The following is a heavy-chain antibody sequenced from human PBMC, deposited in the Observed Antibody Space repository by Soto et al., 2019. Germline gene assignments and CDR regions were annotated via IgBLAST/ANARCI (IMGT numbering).Heavy chain of an antibody. D-gene: IGHD3-9*01. V-gene: IGHV3-23*01. CDR2: ISGSGGST. J-gene: IGHJ4*02. CDR1: GLTLSIYA. Sequence: GSLRLSCAASGLTLSIYAMSWVRQAPGKGLEWVSAISGSGGSTYYADSVKGRFTISRDNSKNTLYLQMNSLRAEDTAVYYCAKDYDILTGYWYYFDYWGQGTLVTVSS. CDR3: AKDYDILTGYWYYFDY.